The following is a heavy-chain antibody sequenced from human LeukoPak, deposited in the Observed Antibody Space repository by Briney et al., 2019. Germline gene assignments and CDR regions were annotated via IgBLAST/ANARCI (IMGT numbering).Heavy chain of an antibody. J-gene: IGHJ6*04. Sequence: QSGGSLRLSCAASGFTFSSYCMSWVRQAPGKGLEWVANIKQDGSEKYYVDSVKGRFTISRDNAKNSLYLQMNSLRAEDTAVYYCAELGITMIGGVWGKGTTVTISS. V-gene: IGHV3-7*01. CDR1: GFTFSSYC. CDR3: AELGITMIGGV. D-gene: IGHD3-10*02. CDR2: IKQDGSEK.